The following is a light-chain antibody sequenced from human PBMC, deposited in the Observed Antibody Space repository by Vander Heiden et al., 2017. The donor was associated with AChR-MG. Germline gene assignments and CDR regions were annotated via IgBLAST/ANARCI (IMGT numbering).Light chain of an antibody. CDR3: QQYGSSPWT. Sequence: EIVLTQSPGTLPLSPGERATTSCRASQSVSSSYLAWYQQKPGQAPRLLIYGASSRATGIPDRFSGSGSGTDFTLTISRLDPEDFAVYYCQQYGSSPWTFGQGTKVEIK. J-gene: IGKJ1*01. CDR2: GAS. CDR1: QSVSSSY. V-gene: IGKV3-20*01.